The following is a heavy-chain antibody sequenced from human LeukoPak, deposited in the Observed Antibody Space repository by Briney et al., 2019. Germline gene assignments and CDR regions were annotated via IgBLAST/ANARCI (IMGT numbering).Heavy chain of an antibody. V-gene: IGHV3-64*01. J-gene: IGHJ4*02. Sequence: GGSLRLSCAASGFTFSNYITHWVRQAPGKGLEYVSAININGDSTYYANSVKGRFTISRDNSKNTLYLQMGSLRAEDMAVYYCARENSGSYYQYDYWGQGTLVTVSS. CDR2: ININGDST. CDR3: ARENSGSYYQYDY. CDR1: GFTFSNYI. D-gene: IGHD1-26*01.